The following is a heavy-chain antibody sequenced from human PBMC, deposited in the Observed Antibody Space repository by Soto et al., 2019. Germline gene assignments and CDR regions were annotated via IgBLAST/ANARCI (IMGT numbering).Heavy chain of an antibody. CDR2: IYYSGST. V-gene: IGHV4-39*01. CDR3: ARHSPGYYYYGMDV. CDR1: GGSISSSSYY. Sequence: QLQLQESGPGLVKPSETLSLTCTVSGGSISSSSYYWGWIRQPPGKGLEWIGSIYYSGSTYYNPALKSRVTISVDTSRNQFSQKLSSVTAADTAVYYCARHSPGYYYYGMDVWGQGTTVTVSS. J-gene: IGHJ6*02.